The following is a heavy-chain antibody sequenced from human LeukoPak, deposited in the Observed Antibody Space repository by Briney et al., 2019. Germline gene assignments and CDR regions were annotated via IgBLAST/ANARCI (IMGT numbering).Heavy chain of an antibody. CDR3: ANSIAARNYFDY. CDR1: GYSFTSYY. CDR2: INPDGGST. J-gene: IGHJ4*02. Sequence: ASVKVSCKASGYSFTSYYMHWVRQAPEQGREWMGIINPDGGSTSYAQKFQGRVTMTRDTSTSTVYMELSSLRSEDTAVYYCANSIAARNYFDYWGQATLVTVSS. D-gene: IGHD6-6*01. V-gene: IGHV1-46*03.